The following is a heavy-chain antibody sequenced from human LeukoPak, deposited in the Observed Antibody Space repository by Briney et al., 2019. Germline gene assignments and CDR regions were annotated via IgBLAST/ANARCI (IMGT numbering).Heavy chain of an antibody. J-gene: IGHJ4*02. D-gene: IGHD3-3*01. Sequence: GGSLRLSCAASEFTFSSYGMHWVRQAPGKGLEWVAFIRYDGSNKYYADSVKGRFTISRDNSKNTLYLQMNSLRAEDTAVYYCARLREIPVFGVVTKSTSYFDYWGQGTLVTVSS. CDR3: ARLREIPVFGVVTKSTSYFDY. V-gene: IGHV3-33*08. CDR1: EFTFSSYG. CDR2: IRYDGSNK.